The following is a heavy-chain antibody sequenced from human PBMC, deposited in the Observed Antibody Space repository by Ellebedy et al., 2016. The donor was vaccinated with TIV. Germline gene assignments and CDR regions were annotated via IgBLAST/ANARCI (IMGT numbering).Heavy chain of an antibody. J-gene: IGHJ5*02. CDR2: ISGSGGST. Sequence: GESLKISCAASGFTFSSYAMSWVRQAPGKGLEWVSAISGSGGSTYYADSVKGRFTISRDNAKNSLYLQMNSLRAEDTAVYYCARDHAATHPWGQGTLVTVSS. CDR3: ARDHAATHP. V-gene: IGHV3-23*01. D-gene: IGHD2-15*01. CDR1: GFTFSSYA.